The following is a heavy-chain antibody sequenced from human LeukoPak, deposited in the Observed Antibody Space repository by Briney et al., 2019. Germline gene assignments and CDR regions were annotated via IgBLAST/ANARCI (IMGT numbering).Heavy chain of an antibody. V-gene: IGHV4-4*07. Sequence: PSETLSLTCTVSSGSISSFYWSWIRQPAGKRLEWLGRIYTSGNTDYDPSLKGRVTMSVDTSKNQFSLKLSSVTAADTAVYYCAREGHYSGSGSYLAYWGQGALVTVSS. CDR1: SGSISSFY. D-gene: IGHD3-10*01. CDR2: IYTSGNT. CDR3: AREGHYSGSGSYLAY. J-gene: IGHJ4*02.